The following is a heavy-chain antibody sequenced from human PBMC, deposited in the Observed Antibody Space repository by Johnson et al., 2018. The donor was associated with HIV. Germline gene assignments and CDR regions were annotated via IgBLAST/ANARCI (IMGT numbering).Heavy chain of an antibody. CDR1: GFTFSSYG. CDR3: AKDEQWLNDAFDI. J-gene: IGHJ3*02. V-gene: IGHV3-33*05. Sequence: QVQLVESGGGVVQPGRSLRLSCAASGFTFSSYGMHWVRQAPGKGLEWVAIISYDGSNKHYADSVKGRFTISRDNSENTLYLQMNSLRAEDTAVYYCAKDEQWLNDAFDIWGQGTMVTVSS. D-gene: IGHD6-19*01. CDR2: ISYDGSNK.